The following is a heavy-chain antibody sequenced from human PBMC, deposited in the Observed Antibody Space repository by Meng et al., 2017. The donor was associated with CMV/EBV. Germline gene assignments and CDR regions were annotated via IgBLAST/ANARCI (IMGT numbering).Heavy chain of an antibody. J-gene: IGHJ4*02. CDR1: GGSISSGDYY. CDR2: MYYSGST. Sequence: QVEWQEACQGMVKPSQSLSLTCTVSGGSISSGDYYWSWIRQPPGKGLEWIGYMYYSGSTYYNPSLKSRATISVDTSKNQFSLKLSSVTAADTAVYYCARDSAVAGVVDYWGQGTLVTVSS. V-gene: IGHV4-30-4*08. CDR3: ARDSAVAGVVDY. D-gene: IGHD6-19*01.